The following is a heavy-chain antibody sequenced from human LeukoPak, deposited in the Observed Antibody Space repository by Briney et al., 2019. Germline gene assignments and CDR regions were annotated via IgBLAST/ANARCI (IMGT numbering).Heavy chain of an antibody. D-gene: IGHD6-6*01. CDR1: GFTFSSYA. Sequence: PGGSLRLSCAASGFTFSSYAMHWVRQAPGKGLEYVSAISSNGGSTYYANSVQGRFTISRDNSKNTLYLRMGSLRAEDMAVYYCARGKAARPNDAFDIWGQGTMVTVSS. J-gene: IGHJ3*02. V-gene: IGHV3-64*01. CDR3: ARGKAARPNDAFDI. CDR2: ISSNGGST.